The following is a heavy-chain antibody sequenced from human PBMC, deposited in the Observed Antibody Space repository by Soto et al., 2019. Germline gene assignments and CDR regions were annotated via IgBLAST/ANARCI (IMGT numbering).Heavy chain of an antibody. CDR2: IKSKTDGGTA. Sequence: EVQLVESGGGLVKPGVSLRLSCAASGFSFTNAWMNWVRQAPGKGLEWVGRIKSKTDGGTADYTVPVEGRFTISRDDSKDTLYLQMNSLKTEDTAVYYCTTELSGACGYWGQGTLVTVSS. CDR1: GFSFTNAW. D-gene: IGHD3-10*01. V-gene: IGHV3-15*07. CDR3: TTELSGACGY. J-gene: IGHJ4*02.